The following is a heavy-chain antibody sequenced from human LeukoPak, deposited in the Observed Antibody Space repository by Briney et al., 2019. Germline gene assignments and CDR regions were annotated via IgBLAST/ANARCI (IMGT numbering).Heavy chain of an antibody. Sequence: SETLSLTCAVYGGSFSGYYWSWIRQPPGKGLEWIGEINHSGSTNYNPSLKSRVTISVDTSKNQFSLKLSSVTAADTAVYYCARLISSGYSVYVVDYWGQGTLVTVSS. J-gene: IGHJ4*02. CDR3: ARLISSGYSVYVVDY. V-gene: IGHV4-34*01. D-gene: IGHD5/OR15-5a*01. CDR2: INHSGST. CDR1: GGSFSGYY.